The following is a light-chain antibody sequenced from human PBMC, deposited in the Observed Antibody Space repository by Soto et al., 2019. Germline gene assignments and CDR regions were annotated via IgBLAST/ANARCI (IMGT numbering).Light chain of an antibody. V-gene: IGKV2-28*01. Sequence: EIVLTQSSLSLPVTPGEPASISCRSSQSLLHSDGYNYLDWYLQKPGQSPQLLIYSGSHRASGVHDRFSGSGSGTDFTLKISRVEAEDVGIYYCMQALQTPVTFGGGTKV. CDR3: MQALQTPVT. CDR2: SGS. CDR1: QSLLHSDGYNY. J-gene: IGKJ4*01.